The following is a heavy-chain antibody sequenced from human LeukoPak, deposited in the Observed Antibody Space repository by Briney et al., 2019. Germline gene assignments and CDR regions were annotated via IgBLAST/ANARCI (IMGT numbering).Heavy chain of an antibody. CDR2: IIPIFGTA. Sequence: SVKVSCKASGGTFSSYAISWVGQPPGQGLEWMGGIIPIFGTANYAQKFQGRVTITADKSTSTAYMELSSLRSEDTAVYYCVDPYSYDSSGYYVPWGQGTLVTVSS. D-gene: IGHD3-22*01. CDR3: VDPYSYDSSGYYVP. CDR1: GGTFSSYA. V-gene: IGHV1-69*06. J-gene: IGHJ5*02.